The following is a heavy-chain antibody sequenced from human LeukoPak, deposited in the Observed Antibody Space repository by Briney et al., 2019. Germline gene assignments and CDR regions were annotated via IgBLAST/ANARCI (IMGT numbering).Heavy chain of an antibody. CDR3: AKWGSGWYYYYYMDV. J-gene: IGHJ6*03. CDR1: GFTFSSYG. CDR2: ISGSGGST. Sequence: GSLSLSCAASGFTFSSYGMSWVRQAPGKGLEWVSAISGSGGSTYYADSVKGRFTISRDNSKNTLYLQMNSLRAEDTAVYYCAKWGSGWYYYYYMDVWGKGTTVTISS. V-gene: IGHV3-23*01. D-gene: IGHD6-19*01.